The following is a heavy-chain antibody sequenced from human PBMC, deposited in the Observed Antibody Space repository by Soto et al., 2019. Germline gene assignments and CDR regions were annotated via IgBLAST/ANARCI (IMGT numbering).Heavy chain of an antibody. CDR1: GFTFSSYV. Sequence: GGSLRLSCAASGFTFSSYVMNWVRQAPGKGLEWVSSISSSSSYIYYADSVKGRFTISRDNAKNSLYLQMNSLRAEDTAVYYCARVLDYDYVWGTYPLNWFDPWGQGTLVTVSS. V-gene: IGHV3-21*01. J-gene: IGHJ5*02. CDR3: ARVLDYDYVWGTYPLNWFDP. CDR2: ISSSSSYI. D-gene: IGHD3-16*02.